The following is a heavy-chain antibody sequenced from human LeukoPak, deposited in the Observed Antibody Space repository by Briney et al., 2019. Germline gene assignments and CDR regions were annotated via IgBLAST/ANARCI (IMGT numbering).Heavy chain of an antibody. CDR1: GFTFSSYR. V-gene: IGHV3-48*01. CDR3: ARSGAGDY. CDR2: ISSSSSTI. D-gene: IGHD3-10*01. Sequence: GGSLRLSCAASGFTFSSYRMNWVRPAPGKGLEWVSYISSSSSTIYYAHTVKGRFTISRDNAKNSLYLQMNSLRAEDTAVYYCARSGAGDYWGQGPLATVTS. J-gene: IGHJ4*02.